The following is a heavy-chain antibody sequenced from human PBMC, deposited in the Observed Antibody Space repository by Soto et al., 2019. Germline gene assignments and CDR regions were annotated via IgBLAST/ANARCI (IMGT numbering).Heavy chain of an antibody. CDR3: ARAREPEYSSSIFFDY. D-gene: IGHD6-6*01. V-gene: IGHV3-23*01. CDR2: FSGGGGGT. J-gene: IGHJ4*02. Sequence: EVQLLDSGGGLVQPGGSLRLSCAVSGFIISDYGVTWVRQAPGKGLEWVSGFSGGGGGTFYADSVKGRFTISRDDPKNTAYLQMNSLGAEDTAVYYCARAREPEYSSSIFFDYWGRGTLVTVSS. CDR1: GFIISDYG.